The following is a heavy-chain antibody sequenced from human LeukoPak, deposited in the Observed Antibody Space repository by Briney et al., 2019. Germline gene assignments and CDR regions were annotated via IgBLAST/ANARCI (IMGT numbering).Heavy chain of an antibody. J-gene: IGHJ3*02. CDR1: GYSISSGYY. Sequence: SETLSLTCTVSGYSISSGYYWGWIRQPPGRGLEWIGSIYHSGSTYYSPSLKSRVTISLDTSRNQFSLKLNSVTAADTAVYYCAKSNGYGLVDIWGQGTMVTVSS. V-gene: IGHV4-38-2*02. D-gene: IGHD3-10*01. CDR3: AKSNGYGLVDI. CDR2: IYHSGST.